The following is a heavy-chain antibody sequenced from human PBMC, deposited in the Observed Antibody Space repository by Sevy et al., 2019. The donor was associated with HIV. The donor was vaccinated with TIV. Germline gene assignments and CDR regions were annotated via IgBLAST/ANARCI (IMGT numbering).Heavy chain of an antibody. CDR1: GYSFPTYW. V-gene: IGHV5-51*01. Sequence: GESLKISFQASGYSFPTYWIDWVRQMPGKGLEWVGIVWPIESDTTYSPSFQGQVTISVDKSINTVYLHWSSLKASHTGVYICARGRQWPSDFDFWGQGTLVTVSS. J-gene: IGHJ4*02. D-gene: IGHD6-19*01. CDR3: ARGRQWPSDFDF. CDR2: VWPIESDT.